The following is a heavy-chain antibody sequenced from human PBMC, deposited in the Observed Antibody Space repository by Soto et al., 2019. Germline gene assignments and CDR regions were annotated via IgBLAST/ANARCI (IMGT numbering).Heavy chain of an antibody. CDR1: GYKFINHY. CDR2: INPNGGGT. D-gene: IGHD3-10*01. Sequence: ASVKVSCKASGYKFINHYIHWVRQAPGVGLEWMGIINPNGGGTDYAQKFQGRVTMTTDTYASTVHMELSSLRSEDTAVYFCARYSSASATRYSFDYWGQGTLVTVSS. V-gene: IGHV1-46*01. CDR3: ARYSSASATRYSFDY. J-gene: IGHJ4*02.